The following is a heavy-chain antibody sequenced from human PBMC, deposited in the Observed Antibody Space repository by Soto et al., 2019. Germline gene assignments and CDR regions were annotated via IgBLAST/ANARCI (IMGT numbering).Heavy chain of an antibody. CDR2: IYYSGST. D-gene: IGHD3-16*01. J-gene: IGHJ4*02. V-gene: IGHV4-39*01. Sequence: QLQLQESGPGLVKPSETLSLTCTVSGGSISSSSYYWGWIRQPPGKGLEWIGNIYYSGSTDYNPSLKSRVTISVDTSKNQFPLKLTSVTAADTAVYYCARLVWGLVSYWGQGTLVTVSS. CDR3: ARLVWGLVSY. CDR1: GGSISSSSYY.